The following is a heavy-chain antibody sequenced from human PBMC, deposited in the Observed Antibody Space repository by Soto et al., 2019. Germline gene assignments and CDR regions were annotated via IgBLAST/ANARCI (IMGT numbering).Heavy chain of an antibody. CDR3: AKTRPVDTAMAPLDY. V-gene: IGHV3-74*01. J-gene: IGHJ4*02. CDR1: GFTFSSYW. Sequence: GGSLRLSCAASGFTFSSYWMHWVRQAPGKGLVWVSRINSDGSSTSYADSVKGRFTISRDNAKNTLSLQMNSLRAEDTAVYYCAKTRPVDTAMAPLDYWGQGTLVTVSS. D-gene: IGHD5-18*01. CDR2: INSDGSST.